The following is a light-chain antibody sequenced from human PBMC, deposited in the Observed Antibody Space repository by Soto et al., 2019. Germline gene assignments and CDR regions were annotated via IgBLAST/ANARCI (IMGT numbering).Light chain of an antibody. CDR2: AAS. V-gene: IGKV1-12*01. Sequence: EIQMTQSPSSVSESVGDRVTITCRASQGISSWLAWYQQKPGKAPKLLIFAASSLQSGVPSRLSGSGSGTDFTLTISSLQPEDFATYYCQQSYYTPLTFGGGTKVDIK. CDR1: QGISSW. CDR3: QQSYYTPLT. J-gene: IGKJ4*01.